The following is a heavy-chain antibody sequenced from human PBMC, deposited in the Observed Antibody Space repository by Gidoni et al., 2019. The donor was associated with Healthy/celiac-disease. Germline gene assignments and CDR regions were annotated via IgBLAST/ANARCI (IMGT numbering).Heavy chain of an antibody. J-gene: IGHJ4*02. Sequence: EVQLVESGGGLVQPGGSLRLSCAASGFTFSSYSMNWVRQAPGKGLEWVSYISSSSSTIYYADSVKGGFTNSRDNAKNSLYLQMNSLGDEDTAVYCWARDGNGGSDWGQGTLVTVSS. CDR2: ISSSSSTI. CDR3: ARDGNGGSD. CDR1: GFTFSSYS. V-gene: IGHV3-48*02. D-gene: IGHD2-15*01.